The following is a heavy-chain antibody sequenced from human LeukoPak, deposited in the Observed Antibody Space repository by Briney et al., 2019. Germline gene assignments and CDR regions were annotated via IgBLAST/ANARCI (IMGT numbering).Heavy chain of an antibody. J-gene: IGHJ4*02. CDR3: AKGYMTTVTWDY. Sequence: GGSLRLSCAAPGFTLTSSARSGVRQAPGKGRNWPSAINSGGSSTYYADSVKGRFTISRDNSKNTLYLQMNGLRADDTAVYYCAKGYMTTVTWDYWGQGALVTVSS. D-gene: IGHD4-17*01. V-gene: IGHV3-23*01. CDR1: GFTLTSSA. CDR2: INSGGSST.